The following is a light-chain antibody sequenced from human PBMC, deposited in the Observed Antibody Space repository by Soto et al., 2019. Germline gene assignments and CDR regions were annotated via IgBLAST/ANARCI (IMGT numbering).Light chain of an antibody. CDR1: QSVINNY. CDR2: GAS. J-gene: IGKJ1*01. CDR3: QQYGSSGT. Sequence: IGMPQSPATLSVSPGDRATLSCRASQSVINNYLAWYQQKPGQAPRLLIYGASNRATGIPDRFSASGSGTDFTLTISRLEPEDFAVYYCQQYGSSGTFGQRTKVDIK. V-gene: IGKV3-20*01.